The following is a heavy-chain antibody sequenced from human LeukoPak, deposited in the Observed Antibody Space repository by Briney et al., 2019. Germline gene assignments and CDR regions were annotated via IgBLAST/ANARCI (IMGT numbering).Heavy chain of an antibody. Sequence: GGSLRLSCAASGFTFSSYAMSWVRQAPGKGLEGVSGISGSGGSTYNADSVKGRFTMSRDNSKNALYLQMNSLRVEDTAVYYCAKGVGCSSTSCFFDYWGQGTLVTVSS. CDR1: GFTFSSYA. V-gene: IGHV3-23*01. D-gene: IGHD2-2*01. CDR2: ISGSGGST. CDR3: AKGVGCSSTSCFFDY. J-gene: IGHJ4*02.